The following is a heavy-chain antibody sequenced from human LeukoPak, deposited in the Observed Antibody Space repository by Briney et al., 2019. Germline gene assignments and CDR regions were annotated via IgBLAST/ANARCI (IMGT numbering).Heavy chain of an antibody. Sequence: AGGSLRLSCAASGFTFGSYAMSWVRQAPGKGLEWVSTAGHSFGTTYYADSVKGRFIISRDDSKNTVSLQMSSLRAEDTAIYYCVPHPGGNFPGFASWGQGTLVTVSS. CDR3: VPHPGGNFPGFAS. CDR1: GFTFGSYA. D-gene: IGHD1-26*01. J-gene: IGHJ4*02. V-gene: IGHV3-23*01. CDR2: AGHSFGTT.